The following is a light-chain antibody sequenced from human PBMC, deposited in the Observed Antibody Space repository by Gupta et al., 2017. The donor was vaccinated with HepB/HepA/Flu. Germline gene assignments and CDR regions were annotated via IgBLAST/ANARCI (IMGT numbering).Light chain of an antibody. CDR3: RQSDSRPWA. Sequence: DSQMTHSPSSLSASVADRVTITRRVSQHVSTYLNWYQQKPGKAPKFLMYAASTRESGVPSRFSGSGSGTDFTLNISRVQPEDFGTYYCRQSDSRPWAFGQGTKVEIK. V-gene: IGKV1-39*01. CDR2: AAS. CDR1: QHVSTY. J-gene: IGKJ1*01.